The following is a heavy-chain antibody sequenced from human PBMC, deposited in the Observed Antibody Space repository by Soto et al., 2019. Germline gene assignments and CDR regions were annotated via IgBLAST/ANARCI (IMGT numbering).Heavy chain of an antibody. D-gene: IGHD6-13*01. CDR1: GYSISSSNW. V-gene: IGHV4-28*03. CDR3: ARDWAEAGPFDY. J-gene: IGHJ4*02. CDR2: IYYSGTT. Sequence: SETLSLTCAVSGYSISSSNWWGWIRQPPGKGLAWIGYIYYSGTTYYNPSLKSRVTMSVDTSKNQFSLRSDDTAVYSCARDWAEAGPFDYWGQGTLVTVS.